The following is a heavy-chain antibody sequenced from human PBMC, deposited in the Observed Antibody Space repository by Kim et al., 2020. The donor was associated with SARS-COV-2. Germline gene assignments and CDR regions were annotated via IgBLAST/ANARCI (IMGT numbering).Heavy chain of an antibody. CDR1: GGSISSSNW. CDR3: ARVPTAYSSSWVWYFDL. V-gene: IGHV4-4*02. J-gene: IGHJ2*01. CDR2: IYHSGST. D-gene: IGHD6-13*01. Sequence: SETLSLTCAVSGGSISSSNWWSWVRQPPGKGLEWIGEIYHSGSTNYNPSLKSRVTISVDKSKNQFSLKLSSVTAADTAVYYCARVPTAYSSSWVWYFDLWGRGTLVTVSS.